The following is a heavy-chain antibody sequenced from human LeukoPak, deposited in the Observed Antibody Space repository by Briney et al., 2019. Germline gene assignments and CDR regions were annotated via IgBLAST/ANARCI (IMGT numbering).Heavy chain of an antibody. D-gene: IGHD5-18*01. Sequence: SETLSLTCTVSGGSISRYYWSWIRQPPGKGLEWIGYIYYSGSTSYNPSLKSRVTISVDTSKNQFSLKLRSVTAADTAVYYCASTPGGYSYGQMAFDYWGQGTLVTVSS. V-gene: IGHV4-59*01. CDR3: ASTPGGYSYGQMAFDY. CDR1: GGSISRYY. CDR2: IYYSGST. J-gene: IGHJ4*02.